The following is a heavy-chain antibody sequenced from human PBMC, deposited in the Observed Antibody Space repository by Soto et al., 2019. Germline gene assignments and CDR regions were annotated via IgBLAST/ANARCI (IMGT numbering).Heavy chain of an antibody. CDR3: ASSPEYSSSWYQFDY. D-gene: IGHD6-13*01. CDR1: GFTFSSYA. J-gene: IGHJ4*02. Sequence: GGSLRLSCAASGFTFSSYAMSWVRQAPGKGLEWVSAISGSGGSTYYADSVKGRFTISRDNSKNTLYLQMNSLRAEDTAVYYCASSPEYSSSWYQFDYWGQGTLVTVSS. CDR2: ISGSGGST. V-gene: IGHV3-23*01.